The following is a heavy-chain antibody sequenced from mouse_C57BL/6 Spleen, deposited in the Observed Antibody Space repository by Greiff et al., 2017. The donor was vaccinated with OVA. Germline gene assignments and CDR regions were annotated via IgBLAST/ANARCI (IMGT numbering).Heavy chain of an antibody. J-gene: IGHJ1*03. CDR2: IRYDGSN. CDR1: GYSINSGYY. D-gene: IGHD2-3*01. Sequence: ESGPGLVKPSQSLSLTCSVTGYSINSGYYWNWIRQFPGNKLEWMGYIRYDGSNKYNPSLQNRTSITRDTSKNPSFLKLNSVTTEDTATYTCASADGYYDWDFVVWGTGTTVTVSS. CDR3: ASADGYYDWDFVV. V-gene: IGHV3-6*01.